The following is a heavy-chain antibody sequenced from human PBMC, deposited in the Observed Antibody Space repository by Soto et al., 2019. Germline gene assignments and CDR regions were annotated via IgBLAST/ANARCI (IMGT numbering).Heavy chain of an antibody. CDR2: IIPIFGTA. D-gene: IGHD5-12*01. CDR1: GGTFRRYA. J-gene: IGHJ3*02. V-gene: IGHV1-69*13. Sequence: ASARVSCKASGGTFRRYAISWVRQAPGKGLEWMGGIIPIFGTANYAQKFQGRVTITADESTSTAYMELSSLRSEDTAVYYCARDSPVRGYTPPAFDILGQGTMVTVS. CDR3: ARDSPVRGYTPPAFDI.